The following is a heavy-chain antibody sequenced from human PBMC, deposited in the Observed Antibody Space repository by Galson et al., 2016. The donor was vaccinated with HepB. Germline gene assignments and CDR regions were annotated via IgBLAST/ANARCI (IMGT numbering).Heavy chain of an antibody. Sequence: QSGAEVKKSGESLRISCKGSGYSFTSYWISWVRQMPGKGLEWMGRIDPSDSYTNYSPSFQGHVTISADKSISTTYLEWSSLKASDTAMYYCASHDYYDSSGPFDYWGQGTLVTVSS. CDR2: IDPSDSYT. J-gene: IGHJ4*02. CDR3: ASHDYYDSSGPFDY. CDR1: GYSFTSYW. V-gene: IGHV5-10-1*01. D-gene: IGHD3-22*01.